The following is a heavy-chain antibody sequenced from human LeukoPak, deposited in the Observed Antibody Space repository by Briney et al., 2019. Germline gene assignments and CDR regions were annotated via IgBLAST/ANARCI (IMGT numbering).Heavy chain of an antibody. CDR1: GFTFSSYA. CDR3: AKDPTATGIDI. Sequence: GGSLRLSCAASGFTFSSYAMSWVRQAPGKGLEGVPAMSGSGGSTHYADSVKGRFTISRDNSKNTLYLQMNSLRAEDTAVYYCAKDPTATGIDIWGQGTMVTVSS. J-gene: IGHJ3*02. CDR2: MSGSGGST. D-gene: IGHD5-18*01. V-gene: IGHV3-23*01.